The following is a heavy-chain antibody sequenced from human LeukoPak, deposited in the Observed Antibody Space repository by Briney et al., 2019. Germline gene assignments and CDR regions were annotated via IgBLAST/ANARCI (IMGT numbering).Heavy chain of an antibody. CDR2: IYYSGST. D-gene: IGHD2-2*01. CDR3: ARDIVVVPAATDYYYYYMDV. Sequence: SETLSLTCTVSGGSISSYYWSWIRQPPGKGLEWIGYIYYSGSTNHNPSLKSRVTISVDTSKNQFSLKLSSVTAADTAVYYCARDIVVVPAATDYYYYYMDVWGKGTTVTVSS. V-gene: IGHV4-59*01. CDR1: GGSISSYY. J-gene: IGHJ6*03.